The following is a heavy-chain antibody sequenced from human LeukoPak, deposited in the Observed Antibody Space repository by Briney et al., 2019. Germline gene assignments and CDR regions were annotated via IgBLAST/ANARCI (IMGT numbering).Heavy chain of an antibody. D-gene: IGHD5-18*01. CDR1: GGSISSSSAY. V-gene: IGHV4-39*01. J-gene: IGHJ4*02. Sequence: SETLSLTCTVSGGSISSSSAYWGWIRRPPGKGLEWIGSIYYSKNTYYNPSLKSRVTISADTSKNQFSLTLGSVSATDTAVYYCVSPRGFSYGYFDYWGQGTLVTVSS. CDR3: VSPRGFSYGYFDY. CDR2: IYYSKNT.